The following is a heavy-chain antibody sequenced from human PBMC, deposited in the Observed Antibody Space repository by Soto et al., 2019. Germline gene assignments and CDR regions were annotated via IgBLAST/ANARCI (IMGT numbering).Heavy chain of an antibody. J-gene: IGHJ3*02. CDR3: ARGGYSYDNDAFDI. Sequence: SETLSLTCTVSGGSISSYYWSWIRQPAGKGLEWIGRIYTSGSTNYNPSLKSRVTMSVDTSKNQFSLKLSSVTAADTAVYYCARGGYSYDNDAFDIWGQGTMVTVSS. CDR2: IYTSGST. D-gene: IGHD5-18*01. V-gene: IGHV4-4*07. CDR1: GGSISSYY.